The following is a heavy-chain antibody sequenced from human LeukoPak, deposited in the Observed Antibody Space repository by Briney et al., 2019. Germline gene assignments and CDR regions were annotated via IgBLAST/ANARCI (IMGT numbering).Heavy chain of an antibody. V-gene: IGHV1-46*01. CDR2: INPSGGTT. Sequence: ASVKVSCKTSGYIFTTYYIHWVRQAPGQGLEWMGIINPSGGTTTYAQQFQGRVTMTRDTSTSTVYMELNTLRSEDTAVYYCARGSNYYYDSSADYLGYWGQGTLVTVSS. D-gene: IGHD3-22*01. CDR3: ARGSNYYYDSSADYLGY. CDR1: GYIFTTYY. J-gene: IGHJ4*02.